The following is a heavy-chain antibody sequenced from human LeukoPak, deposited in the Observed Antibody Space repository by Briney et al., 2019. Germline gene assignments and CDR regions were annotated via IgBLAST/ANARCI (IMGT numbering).Heavy chain of an antibody. J-gene: IGHJ6*02. CDR2: IKQDGSEK. CDR1: GFTFSSYW. V-gene: IGHV3-7*03. CDR3: AREGGSGDYVFYYYYGMDV. D-gene: IGHD4-17*01. Sequence: TGGSLRLSCAASGFTFSSYWMSWVRQAPGKGLEWVANIKQDGSEKYYVDSVKGRFTISRDNAKNSLYLQMNSLRAEDTAVYYWAREGGSGDYVFYYYYGMDVWGQGTTVTVSS.